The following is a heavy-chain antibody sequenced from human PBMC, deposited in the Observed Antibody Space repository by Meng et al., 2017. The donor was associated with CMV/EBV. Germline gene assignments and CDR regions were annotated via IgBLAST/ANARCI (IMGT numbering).Heavy chain of an antibody. J-gene: IGHJ5*02. Sequence: AASGLTFSSYAMSWVRQAPGEGLEWVSAISGSGGSTYYADSVKGRFTISRDNSKNTLYLQMNSLRAEDTAVYYCAKDRAGTPSWFDPWGQGTLVTVSS. CDR3: AKDRAGTPSWFDP. D-gene: IGHD1-1*01. CDR2: ISGSGGST. CDR1: GLTFSSYA. V-gene: IGHV3-23*01.